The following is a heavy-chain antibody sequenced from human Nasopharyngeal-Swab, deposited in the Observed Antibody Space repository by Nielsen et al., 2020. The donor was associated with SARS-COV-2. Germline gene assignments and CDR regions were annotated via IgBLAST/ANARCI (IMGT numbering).Heavy chain of an antibody. Sequence: ASVKVSCKVSGYTFTGYYMHWVRQAPGQGLEWMGWINPNSGGTNYAQKFQGRVTMTRDTSISTAYMELSRLRSDDTAVYYCARDRVKIGYCSGGSCYSVGKGFDPWGQGTLVTVSS. CDR2: INPNSGGT. D-gene: IGHD2-15*01. CDR3: ARDRVKIGYCSGGSCYSVGKGFDP. CDR1: GYTFTGYY. V-gene: IGHV1-2*02. J-gene: IGHJ5*02.